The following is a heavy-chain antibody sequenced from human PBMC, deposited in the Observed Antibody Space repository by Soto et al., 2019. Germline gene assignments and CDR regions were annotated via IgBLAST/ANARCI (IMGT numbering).Heavy chain of an antibody. CDR3: ARLTYGGSIGLF. J-gene: IGHJ4*03. D-gene: IGHD3-16*02. CDR2: VYYDGSA. Sequence: SATRSLTCNVAGASMGTSAYFWVWIRQPPGKGLELIGNVYYDGSAYSHPSLKSRVTISVDTAKNQFSLKLNSVTAADTAVYYCARLTYGGSIGLFWGHGTLVTVSS. CDR1: GASMGTSAYF. V-gene: IGHV4-39*01.